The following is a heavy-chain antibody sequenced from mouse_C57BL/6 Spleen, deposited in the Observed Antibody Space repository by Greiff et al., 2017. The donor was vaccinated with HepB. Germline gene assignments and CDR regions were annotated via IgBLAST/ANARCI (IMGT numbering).Heavy chain of an antibody. J-gene: IGHJ3*01. V-gene: IGHV5-9*01. CDR3: ARHANYYGSGWFAY. D-gene: IGHD1-1*01. CDR2: ISGGGGNT. CDR1: GFTFSSYT. Sequence: EVKLMESGGGLVKPGGSLKLSCAASGFTFSSYTMSWVRQTPEKRLEWVATISGGGGNTYYPDSVKGRFTISRDNAKNTLYLQMSSLRSEDTALYYCARHANYYGSGWFAYWGQGTLVTVSA.